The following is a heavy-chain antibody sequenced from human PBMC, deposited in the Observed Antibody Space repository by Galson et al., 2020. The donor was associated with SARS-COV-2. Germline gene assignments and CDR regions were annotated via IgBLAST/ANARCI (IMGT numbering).Heavy chain of an antibody. J-gene: IGHJ5*02. Sequence: PSETLSLTCTVSGGSISSSSYYWGWIRQPPGKGLEWIGSISYSGHTYSNPSLKSRVTVSVDTSKNQFSLKLNSVTAADTAVYYCARDRGLEVVPTGRGRGYNWFDPWGQGTLVTVSS. CDR3: ARDRGLEVVPTGRGRGYNWFDP. V-gene: IGHV4-39*07. CDR2: ISYSGHT. D-gene: IGHD2-2*01. CDR1: GGSISSSSYY.